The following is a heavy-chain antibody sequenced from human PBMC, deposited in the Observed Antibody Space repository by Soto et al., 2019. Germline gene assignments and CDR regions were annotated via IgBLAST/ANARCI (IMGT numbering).Heavy chain of an antibody. D-gene: IGHD2-21*02. CDR2: ISPYNGNT. Sequence: QVQLVQSAGEVKKPGASAIVSCQASGYTFRNYIIAWLRQAPGQGLEWMGWISPYNGNTNYARQCRCRVTLTTDTSTSAAYLELRNLGSDDAATYYCARYCAGNACYSRHYYAMDVWCQGTTVSVSS. V-gene: IGHV1-18*01. J-gene: IGHJ6*02. CDR3: ARYCAGNACYSRHYYAMDV. CDR1: GYTFRNYI.